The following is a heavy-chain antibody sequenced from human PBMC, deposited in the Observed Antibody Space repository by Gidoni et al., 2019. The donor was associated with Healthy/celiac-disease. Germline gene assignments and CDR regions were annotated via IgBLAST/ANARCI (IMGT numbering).Heavy chain of an antibody. CDR2: IRSKAYGGTT. CDR1: GFTFGDYA. CDR3: TRDFRSYYDSSGYQYLKYYFDY. Sequence: EVQLVESGGGLVQPGRSLRLSCTASGFTFGDYAMSWFRQAPGKGLEWVGLIRSKAYGGTTEYAASVKGRFTISRDDSKSIAYLQMNSLKTEDTAVYYCTRDFRSYYDSSGYQYLKYYFDYWGQGTLVTVSS. D-gene: IGHD3-22*01. J-gene: IGHJ4*02. V-gene: IGHV3-49*03.